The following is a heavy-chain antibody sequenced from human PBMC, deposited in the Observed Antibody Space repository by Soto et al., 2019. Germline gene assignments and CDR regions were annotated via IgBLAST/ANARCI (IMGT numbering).Heavy chain of an antibody. CDR3: TRDWAGTYGLDV. D-gene: IGHD3-16*01. Sequence: SQTRSLTCAISGDSVSSNRAAWNWIRQSPSRGLEWLGRTYYRSKWYNDYADSVKSRITINPDTSKNQFSLQLNSVTPEDTAVYYCTRDWAGTYGLDVWGQGTSVTVSS. CDR1: GDSVSSNRAA. J-gene: IGHJ6*02. V-gene: IGHV6-1*01. CDR2: TYYRSKWYN.